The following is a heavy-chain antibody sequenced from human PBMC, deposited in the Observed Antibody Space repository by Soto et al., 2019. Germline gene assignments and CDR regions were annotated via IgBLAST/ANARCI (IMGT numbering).Heavy chain of an antibody. CDR2: IYHSGST. J-gene: IGHJ3*02. V-gene: IGHV4-30-2*01. CDR1: GGSISSGGYS. D-gene: IGHD3-10*01. CDR3: ARVWGGAFDI. Sequence: ASETLSLTCAVSGGSISSGGYSWSWIRQPPGKGLEWIGYIYHSGSTYYNPSLKSRVTISVDTSKNQFSLKLSSVTAADTAVYYCARVWGGAFDIWGQGTMVTVS.